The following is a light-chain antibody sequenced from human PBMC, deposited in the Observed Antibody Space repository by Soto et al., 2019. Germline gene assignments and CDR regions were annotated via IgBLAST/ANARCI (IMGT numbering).Light chain of an antibody. V-gene: IGKV1-5*03. J-gene: IGKJ1*01. CDR1: QTISSW. CDR3: QHYTSYSEA. CDR2: KAS. Sequence: DIQMTQSPSTLSGSVGDRVTITCRASQTISSWLAWYQQKPGKAPKLLIYKASTLKSGVPSRFSGSGSGTEFTLTISRLQPDDFATYYCQHYTSYSEAFGQGTKVDIK.